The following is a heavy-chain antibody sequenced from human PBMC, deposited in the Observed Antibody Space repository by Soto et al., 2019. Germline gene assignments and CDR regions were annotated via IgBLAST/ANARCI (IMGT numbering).Heavy chain of an antibody. CDR3: ARFHGDSDY. CDR2: ISYDGSNK. V-gene: IGHV3-30-3*01. Sequence: VQLVESGGGVVQPGRSLRLSCAASGFTCSSYAMHWVRQAPGKGLEWVAVISYDGSNKYYADSVKGRFTISRDNSKNTLYLQMNSLRAEDTAVYYCARFHGDSDYWGQGTLVTVSS. J-gene: IGHJ4*02. D-gene: IGHD4-17*01. CDR1: GFTCSSYA.